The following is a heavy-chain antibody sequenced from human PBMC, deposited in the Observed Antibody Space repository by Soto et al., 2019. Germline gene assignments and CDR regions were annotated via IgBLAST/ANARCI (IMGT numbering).Heavy chain of an antibody. Sequence: GASVKVSCKASGYTFDSYGLSWVPQAPGQGLEWMGWISAYNGNTNYAQKLQGRVTMTTDTSTSTAYMELRSLRSDDTAVYYCARLYGSGSYEFDPWCQGTLVTVS. CDR1: GYTFDSYG. J-gene: IGHJ5*02. CDR3: ARLYGSGSYEFDP. CDR2: ISAYNGNT. V-gene: IGHV1-18*01. D-gene: IGHD3-10*01.